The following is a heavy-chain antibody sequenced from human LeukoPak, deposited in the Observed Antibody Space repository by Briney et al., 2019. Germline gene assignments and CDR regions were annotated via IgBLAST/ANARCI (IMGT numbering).Heavy chain of an antibody. CDR2: ISVHNGDT. CDR3: ARDQYDSVWGSHRPYFDY. D-gene: IGHD3-16*01. Sequence: GASVKVSCKASGYTFSSYGISWVQQAPGQGLEWMGWISVHNGDTKYAQKFQDRVIMTTDTSTSTAYMELWGLRSDDTAVYYCARDQYDSVWGSHRPYFDYWGQGTLVTVSS. CDR1: GYTFSSYG. J-gene: IGHJ4*02. V-gene: IGHV1-18*01.